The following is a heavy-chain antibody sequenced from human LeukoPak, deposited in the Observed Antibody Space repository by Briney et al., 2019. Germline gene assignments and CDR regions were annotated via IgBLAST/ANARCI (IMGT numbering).Heavy chain of an antibody. CDR1: GFTFSSYA. CDR2: ISYDGSTQ. J-gene: IGHJ6*02. V-gene: IGHV3-30-3*01. Sequence: GGSLRLSCAASGFTFSSYAMRWVRPAPGKGLEWVAVISYDGSTQYYADSVKGRFTISRDNSKNTLYLQMNSLRAEDTAVYCCAREMVLGRYDSSGSPAGYYGMDVWGQGTTVTVSS. D-gene: IGHD3-22*01. CDR3: AREMVLGRYDSSGSPAGYYGMDV.